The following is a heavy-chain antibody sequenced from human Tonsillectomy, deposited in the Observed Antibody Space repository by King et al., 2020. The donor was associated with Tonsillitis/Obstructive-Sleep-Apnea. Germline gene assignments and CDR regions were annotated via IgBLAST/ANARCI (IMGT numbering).Heavy chain of an antibody. CDR3: TRDIRGNYDFWSGYPGY. CDR2: ISGSGNTI. CDR1: GFTFNFYS. D-gene: IGHD3-3*01. Sequence: VQLVESGGGLIQPGGSLRLSCAASGFTFNFYSMDWVRQAPGKGLEWVSYISGSGNTIYYADSVKGRFTISRENAKRSLYLQMNRLRDEETAVFYCTRDIRGNYDFWSGYPGYWGQGTLVTVSS. J-gene: IGHJ4*02. V-gene: IGHV3-48*02.